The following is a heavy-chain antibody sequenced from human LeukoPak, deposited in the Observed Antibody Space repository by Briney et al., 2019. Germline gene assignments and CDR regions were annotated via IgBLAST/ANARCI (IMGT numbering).Heavy chain of an antibody. CDR1: GGSFSGYY. J-gene: IGHJ5*02. V-gene: IGHV4-34*01. CDR2: INHSGST. D-gene: IGHD6-13*01. CDR3: ARGRRGLAAAGRGNWFDP. Sequence: SETLSLTCAVYGGSFSGYYWSWIRQPPGKGLEWIGEINHSGSTNYNPSLKSRVTISVDTSKDQFSLKLSSVTAADTAVYYCARGRRGLAAAGRGNWFDPWGQGTLVTVSS.